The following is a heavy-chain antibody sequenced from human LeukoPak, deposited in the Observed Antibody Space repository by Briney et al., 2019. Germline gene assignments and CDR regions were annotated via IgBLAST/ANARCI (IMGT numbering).Heavy chain of an antibody. V-gene: IGHV1-18*01. CDR1: GYTFTNYG. J-gene: IGHJ4*02. D-gene: IGHD2-15*01. CDR2: ISAYNGDT. CDR3: ARERTLTSCYDY. Sequence: ASVKVSCKASGYTFTNYGITWVRRAPGLGLEWMGWISAYNGDTKYAQHLQGRVTMTTDTSTSTAYLELRSLRSDDTAVYYCARERTLTSCYDYWGQGTLVTVSS.